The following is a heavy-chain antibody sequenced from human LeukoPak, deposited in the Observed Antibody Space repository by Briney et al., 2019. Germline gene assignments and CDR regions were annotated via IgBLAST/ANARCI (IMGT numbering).Heavy chain of an antibody. CDR2: VNTVSSYI. J-gene: IGHJ4*02. CDR3: ARLRRNSDRSDFFYYYDH. V-gene: IGHV3-21*01. CDR1: GFTFSDYS. Sequence: RGSLRLSCAASGFTFSDYSMNWVRQAPGKGLEWVASVNTVSSYIYYADSMRGRFAISRDNAKNSLFLQMNSLRAEDTAVYYCARLRRNSDRSDFFYYYDHWGQGTLVTVSS. D-gene: IGHD3-22*01.